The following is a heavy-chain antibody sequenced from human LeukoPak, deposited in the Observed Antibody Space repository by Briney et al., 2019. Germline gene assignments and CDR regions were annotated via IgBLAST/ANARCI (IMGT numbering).Heavy chain of an antibody. Sequence: GGSLRLSSAPSRFTFSSYWMSWVCQAPGKGLEWVANIKEDGSEKYHVNSVKGRFTISRDNSKNSLSLQMNSLRAEDTAVYYCARSRAHGYWGPGTLVTVSS. CDR2: IKEDGSEK. CDR1: RFTFSSYW. CDR3: ARSRAHGY. V-gene: IGHV3-7*05. J-gene: IGHJ4*02.